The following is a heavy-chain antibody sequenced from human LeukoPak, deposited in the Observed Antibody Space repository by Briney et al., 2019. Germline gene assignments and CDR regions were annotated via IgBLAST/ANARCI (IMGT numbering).Heavy chain of an antibody. CDR3: ARQPALTHSHFDY. Sequence: PGGSLRLSCAASGFTFSSYAMHWVRQAPGKGLEWVATTSFDVSNKYYADSVKGRFTISRDNSKNTLYLQMNSLRTEDTAVYSCARQPALTHSHFDYWGQGTLVTVSS. CDR1: GFTFSSYA. CDR2: TSFDVSNK. J-gene: IGHJ4*02. V-gene: IGHV3-30*04.